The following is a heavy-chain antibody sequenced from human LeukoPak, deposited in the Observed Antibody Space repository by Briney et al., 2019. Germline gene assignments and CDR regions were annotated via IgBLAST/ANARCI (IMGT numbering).Heavy chain of an antibody. J-gene: IGHJ4*02. CDR3: AIEGRGYSDALGRKTDY. CDR1: GGSISSYY. CDR2: IYTSGST. Sequence: PSETLSLTCTVSGGSISSYYWSWIRQPAGKGLEWIGRIYTSGSTNYNPSLKSRVTMSVDTSKNQFSLKLSSVTAADTAVYYCAIEGRGYSDALGRKTDYWGQGTLVTVSS. D-gene: IGHD5-18*01. V-gene: IGHV4-4*07.